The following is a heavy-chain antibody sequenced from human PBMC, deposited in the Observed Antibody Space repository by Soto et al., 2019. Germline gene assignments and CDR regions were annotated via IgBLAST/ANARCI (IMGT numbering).Heavy chain of an antibody. V-gene: IGHV4-30-2*01. J-gene: IGHJ5*02. Sequence: SETLSLTCAVSGGSISSGGYSWSWIRQPPGKGLEWIGYIYHSGSTYYNPSLKSRVTISVDRSKNQFSLKLSSVTAADTAVYYCARSLDSSGYWNWFDPWGQGTLVTVSS. CDR3: ARSLDSSGYWNWFDP. CDR2: IYHSGST. CDR1: GGSISSGGYS. D-gene: IGHD3-22*01.